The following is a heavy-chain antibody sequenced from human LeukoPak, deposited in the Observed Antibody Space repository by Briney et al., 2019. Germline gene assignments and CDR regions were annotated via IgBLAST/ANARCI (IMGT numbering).Heavy chain of an antibody. V-gene: IGHV1-69*06. J-gene: IGHJ6*03. Sequence: GASVKVSCKASGGTFSSYAISWVRQAPGQELEWMGGIMPIFVTANYAQKFPRRVTITADKSTSTAYMELSSLRSEDTAVYYCARDRGHLLTGTTGDYYYYMDVWGKGTTVTVSS. CDR1: GGTFSSYA. CDR3: ARDRGHLLTGTTGDYYYYMDV. CDR2: IMPIFVTA. D-gene: IGHD1-20*01.